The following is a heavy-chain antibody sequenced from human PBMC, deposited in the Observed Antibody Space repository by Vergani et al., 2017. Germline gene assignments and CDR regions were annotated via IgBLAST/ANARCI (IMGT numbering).Heavy chain of an antibody. D-gene: IGHD3-10*01. CDR2: ISGSGGXP. CDR3: ANSPILLWFGELYNYYYYMDV. V-gene: IGHV3-23*01. CDR1: GFTFSSYA. Sequence: EVQLLESGGGLVQPGGSLRLSCAASGFTFSSYAMSWVRQAPGKGLEWGSAISGSGGXPYYADPVKGRFTISRDNSKNTLYLQMNSLRAEDTAVYYCANSPILLWFGELYNYYYYMDVWGKGTTVTVAS. J-gene: IGHJ6*03.